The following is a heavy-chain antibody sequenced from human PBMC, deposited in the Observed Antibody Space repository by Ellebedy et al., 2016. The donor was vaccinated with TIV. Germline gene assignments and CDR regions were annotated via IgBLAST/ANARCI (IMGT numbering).Heavy chain of an antibody. D-gene: IGHD3-16*01. CDR3: ARKIGESWFDP. CDR1: GGSIRNGDHY. Sequence: MPSETLSLTCTVSGGSIRNGDHYWSWIRQPPGKGLEWIGYIFYSGRTYYNPSLKSRVTISVDTSKKQFSLQLSSVTAADTAVYFCARKIGESWFDPWGQGTLVTVSS. V-gene: IGHV4-30-4*01. J-gene: IGHJ5*02. CDR2: IFYSGRT.